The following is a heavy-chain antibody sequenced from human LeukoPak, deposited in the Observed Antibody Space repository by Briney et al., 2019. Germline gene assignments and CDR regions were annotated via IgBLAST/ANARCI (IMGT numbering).Heavy chain of an antibody. Sequence: PGGSLRLSCAGSGFTFSSYEMNWVRQAPGKGPEWISYISTSGINIHYADSVKGRFTISRDNAKNSLYLQMNSPREEDTAVYYCARGTTINNFDYWGQGTPVTVSS. CDR2: ISTSGINI. CDR3: ARGTTINNFDY. CDR1: GFTFSSYE. J-gene: IGHJ4*02. D-gene: IGHD4-17*01. V-gene: IGHV3-48*03.